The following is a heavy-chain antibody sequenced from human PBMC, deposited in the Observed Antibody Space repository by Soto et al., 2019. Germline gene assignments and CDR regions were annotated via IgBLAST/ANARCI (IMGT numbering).Heavy chain of an antibody. CDR1: GGSISSSSYY. CDR3: ARHTPSGYSSGWFDLNWFDP. CDR2: IYYSGST. Sequence: SETLSLTCTVSGGSISSSSYYWGWIRQPPGKGLEWIGSIYYSGSTYYNPSLKSRVTISVDTSKNQFSLKLSSVTAADTAVYYCARHTPSGYSSGWFDLNWFDPWGQGTLVTVSS. J-gene: IGHJ5*02. D-gene: IGHD6-19*01. V-gene: IGHV4-39*01.